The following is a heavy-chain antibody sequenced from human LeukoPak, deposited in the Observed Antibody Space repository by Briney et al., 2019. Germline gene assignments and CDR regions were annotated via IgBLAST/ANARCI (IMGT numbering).Heavy chain of an antibody. Sequence: GGSLRLSCAPSGFTVSSNYMSWVRQAPGKGLEWVSVIYSGGSTYYADSVKGRFTVSRDNSKNTLYLQMNSLRAEDTAMYYCARGLGYCTSTTCLLPFDYWGQGTLVTVSS. CDR3: ARGLGYCTSTTCLLPFDY. D-gene: IGHD2-2*01. V-gene: IGHV3-53*01. CDR1: GFTVSSNY. CDR2: IYSGGST. J-gene: IGHJ4*02.